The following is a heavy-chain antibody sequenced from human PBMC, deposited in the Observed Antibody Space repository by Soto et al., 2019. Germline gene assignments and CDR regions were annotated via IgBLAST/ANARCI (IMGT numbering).Heavy chain of an antibody. D-gene: IGHD3-10*01. CDR1: GYTFTSYA. V-gene: IGHV1-3*01. CDR3: ARERGLWTVTVGY. Sequence: QVRLVQSGAEVKKPGASVKVSCKASGYTFTSYAMHWVRKDPGQRLEWMGWVNAGNGNTKYSQKLQGRVTITRDTSASTAYMELSSLRSEDTAVYYCARERGLWTVTVGYWGHGTLVTVSS. J-gene: IGHJ4*01. CDR2: VNAGNGNT.